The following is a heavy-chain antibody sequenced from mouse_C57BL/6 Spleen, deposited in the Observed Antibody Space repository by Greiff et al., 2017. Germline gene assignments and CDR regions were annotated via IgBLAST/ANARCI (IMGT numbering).Heavy chain of an antibody. Sequence: VKLQESGAELVKPGASVKMSCKASGYTFTTYPIEWMKQNHGKSLEWIGNFHPYNDDTKYNEKFKGKATLTVEKSSSTVYLELRRLTSDDSAVYYCARGGLANWDPYFDYWGQGTTLTVAS. J-gene: IGHJ2*01. V-gene: IGHV1-47*01. CDR3: ARGGLANWDPYFDY. D-gene: IGHD4-1*01. CDR2: FHPYNDDT. CDR1: GYTFTTYP.